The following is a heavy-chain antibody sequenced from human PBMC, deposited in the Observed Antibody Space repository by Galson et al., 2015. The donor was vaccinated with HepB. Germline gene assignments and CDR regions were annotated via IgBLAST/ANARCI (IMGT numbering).Heavy chain of an antibody. CDR2: TRQDGSDK. Sequence: SLRLSCAGSGFTFGDYWMTWVRHVPGKGLEWVARTRQDGSDKDYGDSVKGRFTVSRDNVKNSLYLQMSSLTAGDTAVYHCVREKRGSYLAVFHYWGRGTQVTVSS. CDR1: GFTFGDYW. D-gene: IGHD1-26*01. J-gene: IGHJ4*02. CDR3: VREKRGSYLAVFHY. V-gene: IGHV3-7*03.